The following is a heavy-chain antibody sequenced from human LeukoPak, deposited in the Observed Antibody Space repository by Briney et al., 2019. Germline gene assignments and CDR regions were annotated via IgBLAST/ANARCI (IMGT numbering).Heavy chain of an antibody. D-gene: IGHD2-2*02. Sequence: ASVKVSCKTSGYTFTSYHMHWVRQAPGQGLEWVGILKSSGDTTVYAQKFQGRVTVTRDTSTSTVYMELSSLSSEDTALYYCVREEAHTYHFDFWGLGTLVAVSS. CDR1: GYTFTSYH. V-gene: IGHV1-46*01. CDR3: VREEAHTYHFDF. J-gene: IGHJ4*02. CDR2: LKSSGDTT.